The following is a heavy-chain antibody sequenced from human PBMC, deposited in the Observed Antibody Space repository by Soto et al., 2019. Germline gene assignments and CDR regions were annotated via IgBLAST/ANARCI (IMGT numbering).Heavy chain of an antibody. V-gene: IGHV1-69*01. J-gene: IGHJ3*02. CDR3: ARDMPDDGVDI. CDR1: GGPFSSYG. CDR2: IIPIIDTT. Sequence: QVQLVQSGAEVKKPGSSVKVSCKASGGPFSSYGFSWVRQAPGQGLEWMGGIIPIIDTTNYARKFQGRVTITADESTSTAYMELSSLTSDDTAAYYCARDMPDDGVDIWGQGTMVTVSS. D-gene: IGHD2-2*01.